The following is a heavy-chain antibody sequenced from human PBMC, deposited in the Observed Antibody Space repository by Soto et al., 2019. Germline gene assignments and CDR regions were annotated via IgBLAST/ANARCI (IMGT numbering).Heavy chain of an antibody. J-gene: IGHJ3*02. Sequence: GGSLRLSCAASGFTFSSYAMSWVRQAPGKGLEWVSAISGSGGSTYYADSVKGRFTISRNNSKNTLYLQMNSLRAEDRAVYYCAKGDFWSGYPGNGDAFDIWGQGTMVTVSS. CDR3: AKGDFWSGYPGNGDAFDI. CDR1: GFTFSSYA. V-gene: IGHV3-23*01. D-gene: IGHD3-3*01. CDR2: ISGSGGST.